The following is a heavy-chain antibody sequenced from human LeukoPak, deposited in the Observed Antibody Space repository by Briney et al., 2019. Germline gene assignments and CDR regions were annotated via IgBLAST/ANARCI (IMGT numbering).Heavy chain of an antibody. V-gene: IGHV3-23*01. CDR2: ISGSGTST. CDR1: GFTFNSIP. CDR3: ARGGNAFDI. D-gene: IGHD1-14*01. J-gene: IGHJ3*02. Sequence: GGSLRLSCAGSGFTFNSIPMSWVRQAPGKGLEWVSSISGSGTSTYYADSVKGRFTVSRDNSKNTLYLQMNSLRVEDTAAYYCARGGNAFDIWGQGTMVTVSS.